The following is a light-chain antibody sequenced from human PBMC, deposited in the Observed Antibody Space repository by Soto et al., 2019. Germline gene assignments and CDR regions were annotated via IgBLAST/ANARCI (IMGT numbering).Light chain of an antibody. CDR2: KTS. Sequence: DIQMTKTPSTLSASVGDRVTITCRASQSISSWLAWYQKKPGKAPNLLIYKTSSLESGVPSRFSGSGSGTEFTLTVNSLQPDDFATYYCQQYDSYPLTFGGGTKVDIK. CDR1: QSISSW. J-gene: IGKJ4*01. CDR3: QQYDSYPLT. V-gene: IGKV1-5*03.